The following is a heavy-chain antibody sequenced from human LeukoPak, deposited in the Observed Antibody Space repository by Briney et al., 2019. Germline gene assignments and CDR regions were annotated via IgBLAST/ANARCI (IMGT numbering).Heavy chain of an antibody. CDR3: VRGDSRDY. CDR2: ISSSSSTT. Sequence: NSGESLRLSCAASGFTFSISTMNWVRQAPGKGLEWVSSISSSSSTTHYADSVKGRLTISRDNARNSLYLQINSLRAEDTAIYYCVRGDSRDYWGQGTLVTVSS. CDR1: GFTFSIST. V-gene: IGHV3-21*01. D-gene: IGHD3-22*01. J-gene: IGHJ4*02.